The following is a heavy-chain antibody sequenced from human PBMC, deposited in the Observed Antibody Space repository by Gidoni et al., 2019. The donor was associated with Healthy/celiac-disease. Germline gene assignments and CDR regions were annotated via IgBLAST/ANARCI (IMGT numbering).Heavy chain of an antibody. CDR2: INHSGST. J-gene: IGHJ5*02. D-gene: IGHD3-10*01. CDR1: GGSFSGYY. CDR3: VRALFTVRWFDP. Sequence: QVQLQQWGAGLLKPSETLSLTCAVYGGSFSGYYWSWIRQPPGKGLEWIGEINHSGSTNYNPSLKSRVTISVDTSKNQFSLKLSSVTAADTAVYYCVRALFTVRWFDPWGQGTLVTVSS. V-gene: IGHV4-34*01.